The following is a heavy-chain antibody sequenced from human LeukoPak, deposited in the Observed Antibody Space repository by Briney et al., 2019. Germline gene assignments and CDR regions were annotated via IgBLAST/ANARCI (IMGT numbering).Heavy chain of an antibody. J-gene: IGHJ6*03. D-gene: IGHD2-2*01. Sequence: GGSLRLSCAASGFTFSSYWMHWVRQAPGKGLVWVSRINSDGSSTSYADSVKGRFTISRDNAKNTLYLQMNGLRAEDTAVYYCARDGPLKDIVVVPAAVYSSSYYYYYMDVWGKGTTVTVSS. CDR2: INSDGSST. CDR1: GFTFSSYW. V-gene: IGHV3-74*01. CDR3: ARDGPLKDIVVVPAAVYSSSYYYYYMDV.